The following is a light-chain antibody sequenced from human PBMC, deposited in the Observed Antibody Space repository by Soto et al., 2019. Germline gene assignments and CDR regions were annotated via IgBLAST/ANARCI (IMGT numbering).Light chain of an antibody. Sequence: QSALTQPASVSGSPGQSITISCTGTTSDVGSYNLGSWYQQHPGKAPKLMIYEVTKPPSGISNRFSGSKSGNTASLTISGLQAEDEAAYECCSYAGSSTIIFGGGTKLTVL. J-gene: IGLJ2*01. CDR1: TSDVGSYNL. CDR3: CSYAGSSTII. V-gene: IGLV2-23*02. CDR2: EVT.